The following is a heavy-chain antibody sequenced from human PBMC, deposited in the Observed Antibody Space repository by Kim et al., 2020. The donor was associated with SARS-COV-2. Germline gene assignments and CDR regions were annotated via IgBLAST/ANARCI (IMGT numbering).Heavy chain of an antibody. D-gene: IGHD1-26*01. CDR3: VKGTGFILPSDSTYNLDV. V-gene: IGHV3-23*03. CDR2: FYGGADAT. Sequence: GGSLRLSCAASGFTFWGYTMNWVRQAPGKGLEWVSLFYGGADATRYADSVKGRFTISRDNSKSTLYLQMTTLRVEDTAVYYCVKGTGFILPSDSTYNLDVWGQWTTVIVSS. J-gene: IGHJ6*02. CDR1: GFTFWGYT.